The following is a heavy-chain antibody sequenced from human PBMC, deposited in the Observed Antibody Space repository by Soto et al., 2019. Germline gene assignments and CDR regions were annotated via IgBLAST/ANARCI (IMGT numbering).Heavy chain of an antibody. CDR1: GYTLTELS. Sequence: ASVKVSCKVSGYTLTELSMHWVRQAPGKGLEWMGGFDPEDGETIYAQKFQGRVTMTEDTSTDTAYMELSSLRSEDTAVYYCATDPDGFWSGYNWFDPWGQGTLVTVSS. V-gene: IGHV1-24*01. D-gene: IGHD3-3*01. CDR2: FDPEDGET. CDR3: ATDPDGFWSGYNWFDP. J-gene: IGHJ5*02.